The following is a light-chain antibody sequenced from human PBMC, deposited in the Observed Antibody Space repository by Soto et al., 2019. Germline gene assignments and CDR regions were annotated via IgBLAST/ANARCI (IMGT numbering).Light chain of an antibody. J-gene: IGKJ1*01. V-gene: IGKV3-20*01. CDR3: EQYGSLSRT. CDR2: GAS. Sequence: TLTFPPRERAPPSCRSSQSVGSDYLAWYQQKPGQAPRILIFGASGTATGIPDRFSGSGSGTDFTLTISRLEPEDFAVYYCEQYGSLSRTFGQRT. CDR1: QSVGSDY.